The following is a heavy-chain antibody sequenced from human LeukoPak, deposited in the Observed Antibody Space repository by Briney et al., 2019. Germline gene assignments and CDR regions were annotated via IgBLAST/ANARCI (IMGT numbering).Heavy chain of an antibody. CDR3: ARGHGRSVQYYYDSSGKLDY. V-gene: IGHV4-34*01. CDR1: GGSFNGDY. Sequence: SETLSLTCAVYGGSFNGDYWSWIRQPPGKGLEWIGEINHSGSTNYNPSLKSRVTISVDTSKNQFSLQVSSVTAADTAVYYCARGHGRSVQYYYDSSGKLDYWGQGTLVTVSS. J-gene: IGHJ4*02. D-gene: IGHD3-22*01. CDR2: INHSGST.